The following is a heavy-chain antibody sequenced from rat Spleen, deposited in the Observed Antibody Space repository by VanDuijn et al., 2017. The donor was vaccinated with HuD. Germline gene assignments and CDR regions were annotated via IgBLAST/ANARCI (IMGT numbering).Heavy chain of an antibody. CDR3: TTYGGLRNWFAY. Sequence: EVQLVESGGGLVQPGRSLKLSCVASGFTFNNYWMTWIRQAPGKGLEWIASITKTGDSTYYPDSVQGRFTISRDDAKSTLHLQMDSLRSEDTATYYCTTYGGLRNWFAYWGQGTLVTVS. CDR2: ITKTGDST. CDR1: GFTFNNYW. V-gene: IGHV5-31*01. D-gene: IGHD4-1*01. J-gene: IGHJ3*01.